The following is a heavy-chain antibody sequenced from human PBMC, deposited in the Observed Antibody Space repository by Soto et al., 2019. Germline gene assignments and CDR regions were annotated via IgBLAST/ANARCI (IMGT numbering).Heavy chain of an antibody. J-gene: IGHJ5*02. Sequence: LSLTCAVYGGSFSGYYWSWIRQPPGKGLEWIGEINHSGSTNYNPSLKSRVTISVDTSKNQFSLKLSSVTAADTAVYYCARENRYYDFWSGYYSGWFDPWGQGTLVTVPS. D-gene: IGHD3-3*01. CDR3: ARENRYYDFWSGYYSGWFDP. CDR2: INHSGST. CDR1: GGSFSGYY. V-gene: IGHV4-34*01.